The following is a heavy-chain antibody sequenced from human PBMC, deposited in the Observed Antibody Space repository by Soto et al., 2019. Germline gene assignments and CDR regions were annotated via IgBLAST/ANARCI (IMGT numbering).Heavy chain of an antibody. Sequence: QVQLVQSGAEVKKPGASVKVSCKASGYTFTSYGISWVRQAPGQGLEWMGWISAYNGNTNYAQKLQGRVTMTTDTATSTADLELRSLRSDDTAVYYCAIDRGAYGMDVWGQGTTVTVSS. V-gene: IGHV1-18*01. CDR3: AIDRGAYGMDV. CDR2: ISAYNGNT. J-gene: IGHJ6*02. CDR1: GYTFTSYG.